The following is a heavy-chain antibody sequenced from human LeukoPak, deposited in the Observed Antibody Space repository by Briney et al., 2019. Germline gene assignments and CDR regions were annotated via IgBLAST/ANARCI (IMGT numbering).Heavy chain of an antibody. CDR2: IKQDGSEK. Sequence: GGSLRLSRAASGFTFSSYWMSWVRQAPGKGLEWVANIKQDGSEKYYVDSVKGRFTISRDNAKNSLYLQMNSLRAEDTAVYYCARAPGFWHYYFDYWGQGTLVTVSS. D-gene: IGHD3-3*01. J-gene: IGHJ4*02. CDR3: ARAPGFWHYYFDY. CDR1: GFTFSSYW. V-gene: IGHV3-7*01.